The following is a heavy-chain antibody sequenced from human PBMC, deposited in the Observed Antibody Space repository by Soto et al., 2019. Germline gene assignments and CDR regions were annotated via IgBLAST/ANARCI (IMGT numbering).Heavy chain of an antibody. J-gene: IGHJ4*02. V-gene: IGHV5-51*01. CDR2: IYPGDSET. Sequence: GESLKISCRGSGFTFTNYWIAWLRQVPGTGLEWMGIIYPGDSETSYSPSFQGQVTISADKSINTAYLQWSSLKASDTAMYYCGKHEGYCSRTTCSSVDHWGQGTLVTVSS. CDR3: GKHEGYCSRTTCSSVDH. D-gene: IGHD2-2*01. CDR1: GFTFTNYW.